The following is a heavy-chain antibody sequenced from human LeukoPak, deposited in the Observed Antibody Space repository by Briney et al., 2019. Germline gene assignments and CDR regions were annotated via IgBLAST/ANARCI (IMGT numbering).Heavy chain of an antibody. CDR2: VYSGGST. CDR1: GFTFSSNY. V-gene: IGHV3-53*01. CDR3: ARVDGPYYYYGMDV. Sequence: GGSLRLSCAASGFTFSSNYMSWVRQAPGKGLEWVSVVYSGGSTYYADSVKGRFTTSRDNSKNTLYLQMNSLRAEDTAVYYCARVDGPYYYYGMDVWGQGTTVTVSS. J-gene: IGHJ6*02. D-gene: IGHD3-9*01.